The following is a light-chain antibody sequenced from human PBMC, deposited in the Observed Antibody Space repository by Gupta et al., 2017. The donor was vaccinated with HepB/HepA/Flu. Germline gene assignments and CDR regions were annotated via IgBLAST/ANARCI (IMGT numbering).Light chain of an antibody. CDR3: QQYNNWPPLT. CDR2: GAS. CDR1: QSVSSN. Sequence: EIVMTQSPATLSVSPGERATLFCRASQSVSSNLAWYQQKPGQAPRLLIYGASTRDTGIPARFSGSGYGIEFTLTISSRQSEDFAVYYCQQYNNWPPLTFGGGTKVEIK. V-gene: IGKV3-15*01. J-gene: IGKJ4*01.